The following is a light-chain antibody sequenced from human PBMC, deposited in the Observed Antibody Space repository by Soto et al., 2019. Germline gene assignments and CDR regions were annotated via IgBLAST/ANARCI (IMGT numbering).Light chain of an antibody. CDR2: GAS. V-gene: IGKV3-15*01. CDR1: QSVGIN. CDR3: QQYNNWPRT. Sequence: EIVMTQSPATLSVSPGERATLSCRASQSVGINVAWYQQKPGQAPRLLIYGASSRATGVPARSSGSGSGTEFTLTITSLQSEDSAVYFCQQYNNWPRTFGQGTKVDIK. J-gene: IGKJ1*01.